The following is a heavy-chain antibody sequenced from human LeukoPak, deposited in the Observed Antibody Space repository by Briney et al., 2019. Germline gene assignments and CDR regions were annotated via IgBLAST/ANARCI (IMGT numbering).Heavy chain of an antibody. CDR2: INPNSGGT. V-gene: IGHV1-2*02. CDR3: VRHLMVYYYYYMTS. CDR1: VYTLPRYY. J-gene: IGHJ6*03. D-gene: IGHD2-8*01. Sequence: SVKVSCKASVYTLPRYYMHWLRQAPGQGLEWMGWINPNSGGTNYAQTCQGRVTMTRDTSISTAYMELSRLRSDDTAVYYCVRHLMVYYYYYMTSGAKGPRSPSP.